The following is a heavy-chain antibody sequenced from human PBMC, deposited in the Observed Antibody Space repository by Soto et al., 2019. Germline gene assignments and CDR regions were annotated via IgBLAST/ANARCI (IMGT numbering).Heavy chain of an antibody. J-gene: IGHJ4*02. Sequence: GGSLRLSCAASGFTFSSYSMNWDRQAPGKGLEWVSSISSSSSYIYYADSVKGRFTISRDNAKNSLYLQMNSLRAEDTAVYYCARVVGYCSSTSCYYFDYWGQGTLVTVSS. V-gene: IGHV3-21*01. CDR2: ISSSSSYI. CDR3: ARVVGYCSSTSCYYFDY. D-gene: IGHD2-2*01. CDR1: GFTFSSYS.